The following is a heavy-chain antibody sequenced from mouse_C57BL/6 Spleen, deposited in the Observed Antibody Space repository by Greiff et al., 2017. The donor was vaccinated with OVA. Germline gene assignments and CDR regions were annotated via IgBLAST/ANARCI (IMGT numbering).Heavy chain of an antibody. CDR2: ISSGSSTI. V-gene: IGHV5-17*01. CDR1: GFTFSDYG. CDR3: ARDSGSSLDY. D-gene: IGHD1-1*01. Sequence: EVQGVESGGGLVKPGGSLKLSCAASGFTFSDYGMHWVRQAPEKGLEWVAYISSGSSTIYYADTVKGRFTISRDNAKNTLFLQMTSLRSEDTAMYYCARDSGSSLDYWGQGTTLTVSS. J-gene: IGHJ2*01.